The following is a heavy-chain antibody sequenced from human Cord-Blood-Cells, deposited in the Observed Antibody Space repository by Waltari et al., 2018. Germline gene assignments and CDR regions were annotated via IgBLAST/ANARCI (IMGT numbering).Heavy chain of an antibody. V-gene: IGHV1-2*02. D-gene: IGHD4-4*01. J-gene: IGHJ4*02. CDR1: GYTFTGYY. CDR2: INPNSGGT. Sequence: QVQLVQSGAEVKKPGAQVKVSCKAFGYTFTGYYLLLVRQAPGQGLEWMGWINPNSGGTNYAQKFQGRVTMTRDTSISTAYMELSRLRSDDTAVYYCARYFPDYSNFFDYWGQGTLVTVSS. CDR3: ARYFPDYSNFFDY.